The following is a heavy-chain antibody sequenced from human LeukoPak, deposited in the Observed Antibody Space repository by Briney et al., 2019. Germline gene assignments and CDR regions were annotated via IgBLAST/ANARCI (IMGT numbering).Heavy chain of an antibody. J-gene: IGHJ4*02. CDR3: AKGTILAYCGGDCYSPFDY. CDR2: ISGSGYST. D-gene: IGHD2-21*01. Sequence: GGSLRLSCAASGFTFSSYAMSWVRQAPGKGLEWVSAISGSGYSTYYADSVKGRFTISRDNSKNTLYLQMNSLRAEDTAVYFCAKGTILAYCGGDCYSPFDYWGQGTLVTVSS. V-gene: IGHV3-23*01. CDR1: GFTFSSYA.